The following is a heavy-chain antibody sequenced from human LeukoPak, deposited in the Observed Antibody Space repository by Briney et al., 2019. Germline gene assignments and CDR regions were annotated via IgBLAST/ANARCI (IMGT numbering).Heavy chain of an antibody. CDR1: GYSFTNYW. CDR2: IYPGDSDT. CDR3: ARRYELVFDSYDY. Sequence: GESLQISCKGSGYSFTNYWIGWLRQMPGKGLEWMGIIYPGDSDTRYSPSFRGQVTISADKSISTAYLQWSSLKASDTAIYYCARRYELVFDSYDYWGQGTLVTVSS. J-gene: IGHJ4*02. V-gene: IGHV5-51*01. D-gene: IGHD2-21*01.